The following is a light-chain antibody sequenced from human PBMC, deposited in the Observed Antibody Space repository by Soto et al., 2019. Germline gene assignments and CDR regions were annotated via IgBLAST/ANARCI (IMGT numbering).Light chain of an antibody. V-gene: IGLV4-69*01. Sequence: QPVLTQSPSASASLGASVKLTCTLDSGHSSYAIAWHQQQPEKGPRYLMKLNSDGSHSKGDGIPDRFSGSSSGAERYLTISSLQSEDAADYYCQTWGTGIHYVFGTGTKVTVL. CDR2: LNSDGSH. CDR3: QTWGTGIHYV. CDR1: SGHSSYA. J-gene: IGLJ1*01.